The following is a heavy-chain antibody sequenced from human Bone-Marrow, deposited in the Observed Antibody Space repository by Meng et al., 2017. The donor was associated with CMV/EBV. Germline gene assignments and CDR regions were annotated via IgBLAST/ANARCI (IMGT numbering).Heavy chain of an antibody. V-gene: IGHV3-30*02. J-gene: IGHJ6*02. CDR2: IRYDGSNK. D-gene: IGHD2-2*01. CDR3: ARDTKQEYCSSTSCYKDDGMDV. CDR1: GFTFSSYG. Sequence: GESLKISCAASGFTFSSYGMHWVRQAPGKGLEWVAFIRYDGSNKYYADSVKGRFTISRDNSKNTLYLQLNSLRAEDTAVYYCARDTKQEYCSSTSCYKDDGMDVWGQGTTVTVSS.